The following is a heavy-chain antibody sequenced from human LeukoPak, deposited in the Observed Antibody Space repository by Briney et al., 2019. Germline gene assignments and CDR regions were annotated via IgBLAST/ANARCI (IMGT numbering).Heavy chain of an antibody. J-gene: IGHJ6*03. CDR1: GGSISSYY. Sequence: SETLSLTCTVSGGSISSYYWSWIRQPPGKGLEWIGYIYYSGSTSYNPPLKSRVTISVDTSKNQFSLKLSSVTAADTAVYYCARVRGSNYYYYMDVWGKGTTVTVSS. V-gene: IGHV4-59*01. D-gene: IGHD3-10*01. CDR3: ARVRGSNYYYYMDV. CDR2: IYYSGST.